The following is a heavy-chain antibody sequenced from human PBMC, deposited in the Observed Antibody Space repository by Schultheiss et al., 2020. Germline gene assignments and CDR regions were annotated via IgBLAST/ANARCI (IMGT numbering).Heavy chain of an antibody. CDR2: ISYDGSDE. CDR1: GYAFTSHG. D-gene: IGHD2-2*01. Sequence: GGSLRLSCAASGYAFTSHGMHWVRQAPGKGLEWVAFISYDGSDEYHADSVKGRFTISRDNSQDTLYLQMDSLRAEDTALYYCAKDQAGWCSGTSCNGMDVWGQETTVTIAS. J-gene: IGHJ6*02. CDR3: AKDQAGWCSGTSCNGMDV. V-gene: IGHV3-30*18.